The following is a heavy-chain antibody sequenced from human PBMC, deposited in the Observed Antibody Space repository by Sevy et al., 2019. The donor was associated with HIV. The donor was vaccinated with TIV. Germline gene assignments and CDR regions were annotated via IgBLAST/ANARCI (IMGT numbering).Heavy chain of an antibody. CDR3: ARASSPYCGGDCLYAFNI. J-gene: IGHJ3*02. V-gene: IGHV3-48*02. CDR1: GFTFSSFS. CDR2: ISSSGRGI. D-gene: IGHD2-21*02. Sequence: GGSLRLSCAASGFTFSSFSMNWVRQAPGKTLEWISYISSSGRGIYYADSVKGRFSISRDNAKRSLYLQMNSLSDEDTAVYYCARASSPYCGGDCLYAFNIWGQGTMVTVSS.